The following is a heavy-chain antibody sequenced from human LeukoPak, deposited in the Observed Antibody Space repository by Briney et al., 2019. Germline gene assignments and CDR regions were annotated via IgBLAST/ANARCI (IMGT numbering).Heavy chain of an antibody. D-gene: IGHD6-13*01. CDR2: VDHSGST. V-gene: IGHV4-38-2*02. CDR3: ARDRVGQQLVGRKYYYYYMDV. Sequence: SETLSLTCTVSGYSITSGYYWGWIRQPPGKGLEWIGSVDHSGSTYYNPSLKSRVTISVDTSKNQVSLKLSSVTAADTAVYYCARDRVGQQLVGRKYYYYYMDVWGKGTTVTISS. CDR1: GYSITSGYY. J-gene: IGHJ6*03.